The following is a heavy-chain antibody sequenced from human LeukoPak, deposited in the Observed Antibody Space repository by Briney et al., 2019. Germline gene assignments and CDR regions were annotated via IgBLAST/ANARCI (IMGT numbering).Heavy chain of an antibody. CDR2: VSYDGSNK. Sequence: PGRSLRLSCAASGFTFSSYGMHWVRQAPGKGLEWVAAVSYDGSNKYFADSVKGRFTISRDNSRNTLYLQMNSLRAEDTAVYDSARDSVPLEATRRNSFDPWGQGTLVTVSS. J-gene: IGHJ5*02. CDR1: GFTFSSYG. CDR3: ARDSVPLEATRRNSFDP. V-gene: IGHV3-30*03. D-gene: IGHD1-26*01.